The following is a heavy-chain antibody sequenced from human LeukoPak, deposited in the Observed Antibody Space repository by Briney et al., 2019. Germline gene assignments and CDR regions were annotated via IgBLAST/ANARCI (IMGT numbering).Heavy chain of an antibody. J-gene: IGHJ3*02. CDR1: GFTFSSYG. CDR2: ISYDGSNK. V-gene: IGHV3-30*03. Sequence: GRSLRLSCAASGFTFSSYGMHWVRQAPGKGLEWVAVISYDGSNKYYADSVKGRFTISRDNSKNTLYLQMNSLRAEDTAVYYCATYMIPHAFDIWGQGTMVTVSS. CDR3: ATYMIPHAFDI. D-gene: IGHD3-16*01.